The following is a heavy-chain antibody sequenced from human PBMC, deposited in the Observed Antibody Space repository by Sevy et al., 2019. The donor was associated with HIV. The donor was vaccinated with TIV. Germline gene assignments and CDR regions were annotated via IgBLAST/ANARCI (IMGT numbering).Heavy chain of an antibody. CDR2: ISSSSTYI. D-gene: IGHD2-15*01. CDR3: ARDVVIPATTDYFYYGMDV. J-gene: IGHJ6*02. CDR1: GFTIRTYN. Sequence: GGSLRLSCAASGFTIRTYNMNWVRQAPGKGLEWVSSISSSSTYIYYADSVKGRFTISRDNAKNSLYLQMSSLRAEDMDVYYCARDVVIPATTDYFYYGMDVWGQGTTVTVSS. V-gene: IGHV3-21*01.